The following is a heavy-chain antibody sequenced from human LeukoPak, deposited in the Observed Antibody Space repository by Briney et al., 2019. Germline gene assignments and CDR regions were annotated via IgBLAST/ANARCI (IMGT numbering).Heavy chain of an antibody. D-gene: IGHD3-16*01. CDR2: ISDDGDNK. CDR3: AREISSFGGYNYGDS. V-gene: IGHV3-30*03. Sequence: GGSLRLSCAASGFTFSNYGMHWVRQAPGKGLEWVAVISDDGDNKYYVDSVKGRFTISRDNSKNTLYLQMNSLRPEDTAVYYCAREISSFGGYNYGDSWGQGTLVTVSS. J-gene: IGHJ4*02. CDR1: GFTFSNYG.